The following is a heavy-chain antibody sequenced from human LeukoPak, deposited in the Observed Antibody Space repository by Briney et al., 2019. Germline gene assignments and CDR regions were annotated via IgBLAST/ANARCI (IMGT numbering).Heavy chain of an antibody. J-gene: IGHJ4*02. CDR3: ASRIAVSKFGY. CDR1: GGSISSTGYY. D-gene: IGHD6-19*01. Sequence: SETLSLTCTVYGGSISSTGYYWGWIRQPPGKGLEWLGNIYYTGSTYYNPSLKSRVTISVDTSKSQFSLRLSSVTAADTAVYYCASRIAVSKFGYWGQGTLVTVSS. CDR2: IYYTGST. V-gene: IGHV4-39*07.